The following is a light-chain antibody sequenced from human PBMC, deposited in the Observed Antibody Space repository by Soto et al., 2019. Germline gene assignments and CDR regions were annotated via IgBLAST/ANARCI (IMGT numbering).Light chain of an antibody. V-gene: IGKV3-15*01. Sequence: IVLTQSPATLSVFRGERATLSCSANQAFSRKLGWDHQILGYAPSLLIYGASTRSTDIQTRCSGSGSGSAFTLTSSSLQSEAFEVYYCQTYTNWIGTFGGGTKVDIK. CDR2: GAS. CDR3: QTYTNWIGT. CDR1: QAFSRK. J-gene: IGKJ4*02.